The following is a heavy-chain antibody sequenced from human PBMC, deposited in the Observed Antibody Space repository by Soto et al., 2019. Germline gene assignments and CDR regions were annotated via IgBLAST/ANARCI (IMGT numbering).Heavy chain of an antibody. CDR3: ARENRGSSWTLYGMDV. D-gene: IGHD6-13*01. V-gene: IGHV1-69*01. CDR1: GGTFSSYA. Sequence: QVQLVQSGAEVKKPGSSVKVSCKASGGTFSSYAISWVRQAPGQGLEWMGGLIPIFGTANYAQKFQGRFTITADESTSTAYMELSSLRSEDTAVYYCARENRGSSWTLYGMDVWGQGTTVTVSS. CDR2: LIPIFGTA. J-gene: IGHJ6*02.